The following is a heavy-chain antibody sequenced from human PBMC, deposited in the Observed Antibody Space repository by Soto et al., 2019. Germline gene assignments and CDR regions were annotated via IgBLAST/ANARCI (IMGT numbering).Heavy chain of an antibody. CDR3: ARPKGSYSSGYYYFDY. CDR1: GGTFSTYA. D-gene: IGHD6-19*01. V-gene: IGHV1-69*01. Sequence: QVQLVQSGAEVKQPGSSVKVSCKTSGGTFSTYAIYWVRQAPGQGLEWMGAIIPLFGTADYAQKFQGRVTTIADESTSTAYMELSSLRSEDTAVYYCARPKGSYSSGYYYFDYWGQGTLVTVSS. CDR2: IIPLFGTA. J-gene: IGHJ4*02.